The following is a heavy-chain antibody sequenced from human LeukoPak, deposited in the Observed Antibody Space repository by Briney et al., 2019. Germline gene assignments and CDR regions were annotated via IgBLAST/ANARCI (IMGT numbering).Heavy chain of an antibody. CDR2: INPNSGGT. V-gene: IGHV1-2*02. CDR3: GTLLSNGPFDY. Sequence: GSVKVSCKASGYTFTGYYMHWARQAPGQGLEWMGWINPNSGGTNYAQKFQGRVTMTRDTSISTAYMELSRLRSDDTAVYYCGTLLSNGPFDYWGQGSLVTVSS. J-gene: IGHJ4*02. CDR1: GYTFTGYY.